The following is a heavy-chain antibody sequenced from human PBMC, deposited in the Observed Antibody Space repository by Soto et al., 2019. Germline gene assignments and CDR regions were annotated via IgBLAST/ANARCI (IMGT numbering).Heavy chain of an antibody. CDR2: IFSNDEK. J-gene: IGHJ6*03. CDR1: GFSLSNGKVG. V-gene: IGHV2-26*01. Sequence: HVTLKESGPVLVKPTENLTLTCTVSGFSLSNGKVGVSWIRQPPGKALEWLAHIFSNDEKSYRTSLKSRLTISEDTSKSQVVITMTNVDRVNTATYYLARILFGRSVAGGYFYMDVWGKVPTVAVSS. D-gene: IGHD6-19*01. CDR3: ARILFGRSVAGGYFYMDV.